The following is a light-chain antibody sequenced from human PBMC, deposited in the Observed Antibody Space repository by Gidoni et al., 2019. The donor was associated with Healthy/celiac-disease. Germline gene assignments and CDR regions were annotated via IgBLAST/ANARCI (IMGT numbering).Light chain of an antibody. V-gene: IGLV1-47*02. CDR1: SSNIGSNY. CDR2: SNN. Sequence: QSVLTQPPSASSTPGQRVTISCSGSSSNIGSNYVYWYQQLPGTAPKLLIYSNNQRPSGVPDRFSGSKSGTSASLAISGLRSEDEADYYCAAWDDSLSGSWVFGGGTKLTVL. J-gene: IGLJ3*02. CDR3: AAWDDSLSGSWV.